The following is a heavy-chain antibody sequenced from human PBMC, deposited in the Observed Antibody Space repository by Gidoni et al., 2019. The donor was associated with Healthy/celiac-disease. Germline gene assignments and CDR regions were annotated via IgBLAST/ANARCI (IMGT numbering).Heavy chain of an antibody. Sequence: QVQLVESGGGVVQPGRSLRLSCAASGFTFSSYGMHWVRQAPGKGLEWVAVISYDGSNKYYADSVKGRFTISRDNSKNTLYLQMNSLRAEDTAVYYCAKDWTAHGYKLSLFDYWGQGTLVTVSS. CDR1: GFTFSSYG. CDR2: ISYDGSNK. J-gene: IGHJ4*02. V-gene: IGHV3-30*18. D-gene: IGHD5-12*01. CDR3: AKDWTAHGYKLSLFDY.